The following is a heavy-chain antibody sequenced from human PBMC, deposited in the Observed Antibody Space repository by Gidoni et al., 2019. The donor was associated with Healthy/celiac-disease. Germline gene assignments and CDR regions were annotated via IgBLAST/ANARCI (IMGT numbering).Heavy chain of an antibody. Sequence: QVQLQESGPGLVKPSQTLSLTCTVSGGSISSGGYYWSWIRQHPGKGLEWIGYIYYSGSTYYNPSLKSRVTISVDTSKNQFSLKLSSVTADTAVYYCARRSGSSADYFDYWGQGTLVTVSS. V-gene: IGHV4-31*03. CDR1: GGSISSGGYY. CDR2: IYYSGST. D-gene: IGHD6-13*01. CDR3: ARRSGSSADYFDY. J-gene: IGHJ4*02.